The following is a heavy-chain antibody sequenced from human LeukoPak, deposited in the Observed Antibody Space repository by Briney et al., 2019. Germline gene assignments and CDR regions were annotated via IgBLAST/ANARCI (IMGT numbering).Heavy chain of an antibody. J-gene: IGHJ4*02. Sequence: PSETLSLTCTVSGGSISSYYWSWIRQPPGKGLEWIGYVYYTGNTDYNPSLKSRVTISVDTSKKQFSLKLRSVSAADTAVYYCARGAESYYDRHFDYWGQGTLVTVSS. V-gene: IGHV4-59*01. CDR3: ARGAESYYDRHFDY. CDR2: VYYTGNT. D-gene: IGHD1-26*01. CDR1: GGSISSYY.